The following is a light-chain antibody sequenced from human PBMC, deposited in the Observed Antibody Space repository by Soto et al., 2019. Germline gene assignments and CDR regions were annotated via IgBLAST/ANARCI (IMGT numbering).Light chain of an antibody. CDR2: GAS. CDR1: QSFSSSY. J-gene: IGKJ2*01. Sequence: EIVLTQSPGTLSLSPGERATLPCRATQSFSSSYLAWFQQKPGQAPRLLIYGASRRATGIPDRFSGSGSGTDFTLTIGRLEPEDFAVYYCQQYGSSPYTFGQGTKLEIK. CDR3: QQYGSSPYT. V-gene: IGKV3-20*01.